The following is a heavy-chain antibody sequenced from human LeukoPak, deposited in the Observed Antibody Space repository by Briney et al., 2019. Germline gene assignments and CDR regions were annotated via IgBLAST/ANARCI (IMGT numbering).Heavy chain of an antibody. Sequence: PGRSLRLSCAASGFTFSSYGMHWVRQAPGKGLEWVAVIWYDGSNKYYADSVKGRFTISRDNSKNTLYLQMNSLRAEDTAVYYFAGPHDSSGYYRYWFDYWGQGTLVTVSS. D-gene: IGHD3-22*01. V-gene: IGHV3-33*01. J-gene: IGHJ4*02. CDR3: AGPHDSSGYYRYWFDY. CDR1: GFTFSSYG. CDR2: IWYDGSNK.